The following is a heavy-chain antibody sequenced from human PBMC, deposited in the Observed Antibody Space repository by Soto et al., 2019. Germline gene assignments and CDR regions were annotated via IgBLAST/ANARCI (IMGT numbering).Heavy chain of an antibody. Sequence: EVQLVESGGGLVQPGGSLRLSCAASGFDFSNAWMHWVRQAPGKGLVWVSHVNSDGSITTYADSVKGRFTISRDNAKNTVYLQMNSLRVEDTAGYYCTRDQAYSSAXWGQGTLVTVSX. V-gene: IGHV3-74*01. D-gene: IGHD2-21*01. CDR1: GFDFSNAW. CDR2: VNSDGSIT. J-gene: IGHJ4*02. CDR3: TRDQAYSSAX.